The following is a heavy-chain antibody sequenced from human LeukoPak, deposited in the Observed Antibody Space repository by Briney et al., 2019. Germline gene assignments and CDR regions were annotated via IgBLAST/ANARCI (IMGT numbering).Heavy chain of an antibody. J-gene: IGHJ4*02. V-gene: IGHV4-39*01. CDR3: ARGTLYRGWSYYLDF. CDR1: GGSISSISYY. D-gene: IGHD6-19*01. CDR2: IYYSGST. Sequence: SETLSLTCTIPGGSISSISYYWGWIRQPPGNGLDCIGSIYYSGSTYYYPSLKSRVTLSVDTSKTQFSLKLSSVTAADTAVFYCARGTLYRGWSYYLDFWGQGSQVTVTS.